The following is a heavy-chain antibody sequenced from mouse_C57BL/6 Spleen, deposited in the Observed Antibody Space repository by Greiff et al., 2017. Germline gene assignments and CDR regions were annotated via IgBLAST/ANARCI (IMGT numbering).Heavy chain of an antibody. D-gene: IGHD1-1*01. J-gene: IGHJ2*01. Sequence: QVQLQQSGAELVKPGASVKISCKASGYAFSSYWMNWVKQRPGKGLEWIGQIYPGDGDTNYNGKFKGKATLTADKSSSTAYMQLSSLTSEDSAVYFCARKGKLLRYFDYWGQGTTLTVSS. CDR1: GYAFSSYW. V-gene: IGHV1-80*01. CDR3: ARKGKLLRYFDY. CDR2: IYPGDGDT.